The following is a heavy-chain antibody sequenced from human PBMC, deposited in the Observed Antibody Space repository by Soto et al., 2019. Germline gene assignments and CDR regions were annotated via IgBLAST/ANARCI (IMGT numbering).Heavy chain of an antibody. CDR1: GYSISSGYY. J-gene: IGHJ5*02. D-gene: IGHD6-13*01. V-gene: IGHV4-38-2*01. Sequence: SETLSLTCAVSGYSISSGYYWGWIRQPPGKGLEWIGSIYHSGSTYYNPSLKSRVTISVDTSKNQFPLKLSSVTAADTAVYYCARSSSWSNWFDPWGQGTLVTVSS. CDR3: ARSSSWSNWFDP. CDR2: IYHSGST.